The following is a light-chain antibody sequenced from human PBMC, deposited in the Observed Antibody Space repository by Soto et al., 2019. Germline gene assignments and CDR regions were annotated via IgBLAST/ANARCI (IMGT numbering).Light chain of an antibody. Sequence: NVLTQSPGALFLSPGERATLSCRASQSISSSLAWYQQKPGQAPRLLIFGASIRATGIPDKFSGSGSGTDFTLTISRLEPEDFAVYSCQQYGSSPPTFGQGTKVDIK. CDR2: GAS. V-gene: IGKV3-20*01. J-gene: IGKJ1*01. CDR1: QSISSS. CDR3: QQYGSSPPT.